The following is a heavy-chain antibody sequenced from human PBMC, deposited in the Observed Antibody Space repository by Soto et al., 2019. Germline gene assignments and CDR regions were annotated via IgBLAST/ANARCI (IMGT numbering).Heavy chain of an antibody. J-gene: IGHJ6*01. V-gene: IGHV3-23*01. D-gene: IGHD3-3*01. CDR3: VIGFFGVVIIGYYLDV. CDR2: ISGSGGST. CDR1: GFTFSSYA. Sequence: GGSLRLSCAASGFTFSSYAMSWVRQAPGKGLEWVSAISGSGGSTYYADSVKGRFTISRDNSKNTLYLQMNSLRAEDTAVYYCVIGFFGVVIIGYYLDVWGQGTSVTVSS.